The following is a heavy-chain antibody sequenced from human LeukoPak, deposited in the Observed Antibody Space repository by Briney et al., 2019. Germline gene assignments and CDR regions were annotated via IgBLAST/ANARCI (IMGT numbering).Heavy chain of an antibody. Sequence: GGSLRLSCAASGFSFTKYWMKWVRQAPGGGPEWLANINEGGSEKYHADSVRGRFTISRDNAKNSLYLQMNNLRAEGTAVYYCARDAVRGGDCDLWGQGTLVVVSS. J-gene: IGHJ5*02. CDR1: GFSFTKYW. CDR3: ARDAVRGGDCDL. CDR2: INEGGSEK. D-gene: IGHD2-21*02. V-gene: IGHV3-7*01.